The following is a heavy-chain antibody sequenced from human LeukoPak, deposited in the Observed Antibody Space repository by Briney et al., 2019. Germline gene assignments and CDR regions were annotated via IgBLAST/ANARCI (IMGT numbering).Heavy chain of an antibody. V-gene: IGHV3-23*01. CDR3: AKSDRIQVWPYGMDV. D-gene: IGHD5-18*01. CDR2: ITGTADKT. J-gene: IGHJ6*02. CDR1: GFTFTNYV. Sequence: GESLRLSCAASGFTFTNYVMNWVRQAPGKGLEWVSSITGTADKTYDADSVKGRFTISRDNSKNTLSLQMSSLRAEDTAVYYCAKSDRIQVWPYGMDVWGQGTTVTVS.